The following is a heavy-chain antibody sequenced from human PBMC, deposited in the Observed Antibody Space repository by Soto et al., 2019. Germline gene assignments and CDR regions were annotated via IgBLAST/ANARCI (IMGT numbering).Heavy chain of an antibody. D-gene: IGHD1-1*01. CDR1: GFTFSNYW. CDR3: ARGGTITTPDFDY. V-gene: IGHV3-7*01. Sequence: PGGSLRLSCAASGFTFSNYWMSWVRQAPGKGLEWVANINQDGSEKYYVDSVKGRFTISRDNAKNSLYLQMNSLRADDTAVYFCARGGTITTPDFDYWGQGTLVTVSS. J-gene: IGHJ4*02. CDR2: INQDGSEK.